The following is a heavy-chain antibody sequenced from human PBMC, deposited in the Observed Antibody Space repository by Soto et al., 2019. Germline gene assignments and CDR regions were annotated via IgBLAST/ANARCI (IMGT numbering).Heavy chain of an antibody. Sequence: SETLSLTCTVSGGSISGYYWSWIRQPPGKGLEWIGYMYNTGSTVYNPSFKSRVTISVDTSKNQFSLKLSSVTAADTAGYYCARLPYNFDYWGQGALVTVSS. CDR2: MYNTGST. J-gene: IGHJ4*02. D-gene: IGHD2-2*01. CDR3: ARLPYNFDY. V-gene: IGHV4-59*08. CDR1: GGSISGYY.